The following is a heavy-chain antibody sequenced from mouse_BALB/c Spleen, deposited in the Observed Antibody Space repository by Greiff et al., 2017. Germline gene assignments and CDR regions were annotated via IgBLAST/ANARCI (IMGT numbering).Heavy chain of an antibody. CDR3: ARGGYGYSSWFAY. CDR2: IDPANGNT. Sequence: EVQLQQSGAELVKPGASVKLSCTASGFNIKDTYMHWVKQRPEQGLEWIGRIDPANGNTKYDPKFQGKATITADTSSNTAYLQLSSLTSEDTAVYYCARGGYGYSSWFAYWGQGTLVTVSA. J-gene: IGHJ3*01. V-gene: IGHV14-3*02. D-gene: IGHD1-2*01. CDR1: GFNIKDTY.